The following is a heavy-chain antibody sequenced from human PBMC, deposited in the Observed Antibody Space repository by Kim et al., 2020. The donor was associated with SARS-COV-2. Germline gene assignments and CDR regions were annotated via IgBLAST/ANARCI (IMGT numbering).Heavy chain of an antibody. CDR1: GGSISSYY. J-gene: IGHJ4*01. D-gene: IGHD3-22*01. CDR3: ARGSPQTYYYDSSRGYFD. Sequence: SETLSLTCTVSGGSISSYYWSWIRQPPGKGLEWIGYIYYSGSTNYNPSLKSRVTISVDTSKNQFSLKLSSVTAADTAVYYCARGSPQTYYYDSSRGYFD. CDR2: IYYSGST. V-gene: IGHV4-59*01.